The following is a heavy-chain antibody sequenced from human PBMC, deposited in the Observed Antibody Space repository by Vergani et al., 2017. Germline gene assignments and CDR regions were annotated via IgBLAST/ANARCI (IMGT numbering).Heavy chain of an antibody. CDR1: SGSISAGYYF. Sequence: QVQLQASGPGRVKPSQTLSLTCTMSSGSISAGYYFWSWIRQPAGKGLEWLGHISASGNASHSPSLKTRVSMSVDMSKNQFSLTVTSVTAADTAIYFCARRSGGYYSGGKVHPLRTAFDVWGHGTVVTVSS. V-gene: IGHV4-61*02. CDR3: ARRSGGYYSGGKVHPLRTAFDV. D-gene: IGHD2-15*01. J-gene: IGHJ3*01. CDR2: ISASGNA.